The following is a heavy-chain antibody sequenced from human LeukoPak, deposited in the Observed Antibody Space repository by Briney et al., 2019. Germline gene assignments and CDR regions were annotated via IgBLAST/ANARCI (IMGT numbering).Heavy chain of an antibody. CDR3: TTAVPYTIFGVVIHYYYYYCMDV. Sequence: GGSLRLSCAASGFTFSNAWMNWVRQAPGKGLEWVGRIKSKTDGGTTDYAAPVKGRFTISRDDSKNTLYLQMNSLKTEDTAVYYCTTAVPYTIFGVVIHYYYYYCMDVWGQGTTVTVSS. V-gene: IGHV3-15*07. D-gene: IGHD3-3*01. CDR2: IKSKTDGGTT. CDR1: GFTFSNAW. J-gene: IGHJ6*02.